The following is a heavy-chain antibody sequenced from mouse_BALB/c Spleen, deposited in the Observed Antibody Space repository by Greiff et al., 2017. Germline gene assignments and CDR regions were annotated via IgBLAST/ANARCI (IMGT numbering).Heavy chain of an antibody. V-gene: IGHV1-12*01. D-gene: IGHD1-1*01. J-gene: IGHJ4*01. Sequence: LQQPGAELVKPGASVKMSCKASGYTFTSYNMHWVKQTPGQGLEWIGAIYPGNGDTSYNQKFKGKATLTADKSSSTAYMQLSSLTSEDSAVYYCARWDYYGSSYAMDYWGQGTSVTVSS. CDR2: IYPGNGDT. CDR3: ARWDYYGSSYAMDY. CDR1: GYTFTSYN.